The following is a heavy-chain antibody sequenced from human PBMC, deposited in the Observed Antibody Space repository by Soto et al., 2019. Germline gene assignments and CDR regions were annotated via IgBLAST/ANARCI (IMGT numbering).Heavy chain of an antibody. Sequence: PSETLSLTCTVPGGSISSYYWSWIRPPPGKGLEWIGYIYYSGSTNYNPSLKSRVAISVDTSKNQFSLKLSSVTAADTAVEYSACLSGGRYNFFGCWGQGTLVTVSS. D-gene: IGHD6-19*01. V-gene: IGHV4-59*08. CDR2: IYYSGST. J-gene: IGHJ4*02. CDR3: ACLSGGRYNFFGC. CDR1: GGSISSYY.